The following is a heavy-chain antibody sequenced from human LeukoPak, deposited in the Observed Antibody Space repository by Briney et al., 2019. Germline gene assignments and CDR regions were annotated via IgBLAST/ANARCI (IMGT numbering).Heavy chain of an antibody. CDR1: GESFSSHG. J-gene: IGHJ4*02. Sequence: ASVKVSCKTSGESFSSHGISWVRQAPGQGLEWVGRISTNSGGTTYAQKFQGRVTMTRDTSISTAYMELTSLKTDDTAVYYCARDQMGSYLAWGQGTLVTVS. D-gene: IGHD1-26*01. CDR2: ISTNSGGT. CDR3: ARDQMGSYLA. V-gene: IGHV1-2*06.